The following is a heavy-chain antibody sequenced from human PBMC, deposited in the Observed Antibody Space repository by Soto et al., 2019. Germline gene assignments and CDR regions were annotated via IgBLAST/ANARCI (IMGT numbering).Heavy chain of an antibody. CDR1: GGSISSYY. V-gene: IGHV4-59*01. D-gene: IGHD6-19*01. CDR2: IYSSGST. Sequence: SETXSLTCTVSGGSISSYYWSWIRQPPGKGLEWIGYIYSSGSTDYNPSLKSRVTISVDTSKNQFSLKLSSVTAADTAVYYCARFLGYSSGWLVPWGQGTLVTVSS. J-gene: IGHJ5*02. CDR3: ARFLGYSSGWLVP.